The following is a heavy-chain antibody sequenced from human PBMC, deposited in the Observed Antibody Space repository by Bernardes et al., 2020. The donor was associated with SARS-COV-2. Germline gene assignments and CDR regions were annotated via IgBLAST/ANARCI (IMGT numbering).Heavy chain of an antibody. D-gene: IGHD2-8*01. V-gene: IGHV4-59*08. Sequence: ETLSLTCTVSGDSNKYFYWSWIRQPPGKGLEWIGYIYYSGTTNYNPSLKSRVTISIDPSKSQFSLRLSSVTAADTAVYYCARHARDCTRGVSQTYYYYAMDVWGQGTKVTVSS. J-gene: IGHJ6*02. CDR3: ARHARDCTRGVSQTYYYYAMDV. CDR2: IYYSGTT. CDR1: GDSNKYFY.